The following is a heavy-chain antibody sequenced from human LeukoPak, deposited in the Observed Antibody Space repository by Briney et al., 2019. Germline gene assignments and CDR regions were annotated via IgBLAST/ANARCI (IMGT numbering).Heavy chain of an antibody. V-gene: IGHV4-61*01. J-gene: IGHJ4*02. D-gene: IGHD6-6*01. Sequence: PSKTLSLTCTVSDASVSSDNYYWSWIRQPPGKGLEWIGYVYYSGSTNYNPSLTSRVTISVDTSKNQFSLNLSSVTAADTAVYYCARRKAIRPRDYYFDYWGQGTLVTVSS. CDR2: VYYSGST. CDR3: ARRKAIRPRDYYFDY. CDR1: DASVSSDNYY.